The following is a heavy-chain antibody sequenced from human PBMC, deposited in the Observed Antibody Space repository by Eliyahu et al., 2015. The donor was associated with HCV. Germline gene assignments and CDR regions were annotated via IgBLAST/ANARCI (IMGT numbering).Heavy chain of an antibody. J-gene: IGHJ4*02. D-gene: IGHD5-24*01. CDR1: GGSFSGYY. CDR2: INHSGST. V-gene: IGHV4-34*01. CDR3: ARGRRLHRMATTTGPFDY. Sequence: QVQLQQWGAGLLKPSETLSLTCAVYGGSFSGYYWSWIRQPPGKGLEWIGEINHSGSTNYNPSLKSRVTISVDTSKNQFSLKLSSVTAADTAVYYCARGRRLHRMATTTGPFDYWGQGTLVTVSS.